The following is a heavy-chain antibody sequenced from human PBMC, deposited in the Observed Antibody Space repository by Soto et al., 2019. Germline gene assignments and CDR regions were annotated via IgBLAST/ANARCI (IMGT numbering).Heavy chain of an antibody. V-gene: IGHV1-3*01. CDR1: GYTFTSYA. CDR3: AKGGRQWLVTSDFNC. Sequence: GASVKVSCKASGYTFTSYAMHWVRQAPGERLEWMGWINAGNGNTNYSQKFQGRVTITRDTSASTAYMEMTSLRAEDTAVYYCAKGGRQWLVTSDFNCWGQGALVTVSS. CDR2: INAGNGNT. J-gene: IGHJ4*02. D-gene: IGHD6-19*01.